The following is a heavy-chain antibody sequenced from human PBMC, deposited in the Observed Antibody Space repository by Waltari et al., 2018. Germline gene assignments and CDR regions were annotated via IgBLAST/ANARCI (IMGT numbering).Heavy chain of an antibody. CDR3: AKVSWASVEPAWGYIQL. CDR2: IIPVSGAG. Sequence: QVQLVQSGAEVKKPGSAGGVSCQASGGPFTKSGIPWGRQAPGKGLEGMGGIIPVSGAGSSAQRFQNRVAISADESTTTSYLDLSNLRVDDTAIYYCAKVSWASVEPAWGYIQLWGQGTLVTVSS. D-gene: IGHD2-2*01. CDR1: GGPFTKSG. V-gene: IGHV1-69*01. J-gene: IGHJ1*01.